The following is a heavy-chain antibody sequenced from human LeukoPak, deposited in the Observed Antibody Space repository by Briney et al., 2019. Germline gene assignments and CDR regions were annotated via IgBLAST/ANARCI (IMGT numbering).Heavy chain of an antibody. CDR3: AKGGKWDVTPFDY. CDR1: GLTFSSSW. J-gene: IGHJ4*02. D-gene: IGHD1-26*01. Sequence: GGSLRLSCAVSGLTFSSSWMDWVRQAPGKGLEWVSTISGGGGSTYYADSVKGRFTISRDNSKNTLYLQVNSLRAEDTAVYYCAKGGKWDVTPFDYWGQGTLVTVSS. V-gene: IGHV3-23*01. CDR2: ISGGGGST.